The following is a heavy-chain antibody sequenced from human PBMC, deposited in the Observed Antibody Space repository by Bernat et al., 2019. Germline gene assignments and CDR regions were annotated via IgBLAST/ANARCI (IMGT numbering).Heavy chain of an antibody. CDR1: GYTFTSYA. J-gene: IGHJ4*02. CDR3: ARGIGRVSDSSSWYHY. Sequence: QVQLVQSGAEVKKPGASVKVSCKASGYTFTSYAMHWVRQAPGQRLEWMGWINAGNGNTKYSQKFQGRVTITRDTSASTAYMELSSLRSEDTAVYYCARGIGRVSDSSSWYHYWGQGTLVTVSS. V-gene: IGHV1-3*01. D-gene: IGHD6-13*01. CDR2: INAGNGNT.